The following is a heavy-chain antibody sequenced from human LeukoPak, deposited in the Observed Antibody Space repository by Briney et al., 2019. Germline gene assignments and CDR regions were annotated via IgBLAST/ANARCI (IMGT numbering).Heavy chain of an antibody. V-gene: IGHV6-1*01. CDR2: TYYRSKWYN. D-gene: IGHD3-22*01. Sequence: SQTLSLTCAISGDSVSNNSAAWNWIRQSPSRGLEWLGRTYYRSKWYNDYAVSMKSRITINPDTSKNQFSLQLNSVTPEDTAVYYCVRGYDSSGGFDYWGQGTLVTVSS. J-gene: IGHJ4*02. CDR3: VRGYDSSGGFDY. CDR1: GDSVSNNSAA.